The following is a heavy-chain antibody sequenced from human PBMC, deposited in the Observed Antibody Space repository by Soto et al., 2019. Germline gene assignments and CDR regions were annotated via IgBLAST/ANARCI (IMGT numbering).Heavy chain of an antibody. V-gene: IGHV1-8*01. CDR2: MNPNSGNT. Sequence: ASVKVSCKSSGYTFTSYDINWVRQATGQGLEWMGWMNPNSGNTGYAQKFQGRVTMTRNTSISTAYMELSSLRSEDTAVYYCARGRFGITMVRGVIKNNWFDPWGQGTLVTVSS. D-gene: IGHD3-10*01. J-gene: IGHJ5*02. CDR3: ARGRFGITMVRGVIKNNWFDP. CDR1: GYTFTSYD.